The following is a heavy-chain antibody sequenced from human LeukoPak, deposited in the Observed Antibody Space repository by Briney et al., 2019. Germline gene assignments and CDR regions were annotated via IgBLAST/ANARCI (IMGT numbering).Heavy chain of an antibody. Sequence: GGSLRLSCAASGFTFDMYWMTWVRQAPGKGLESVAYINKDGSDKYYVDSAKGRFTVSRDNAKNSLYLQMNSLRAEDTAVYYCARDAGYGGNSDYWGQGTLVTVSS. CDR3: ARDAGYGGNSDY. J-gene: IGHJ4*02. CDR1: GFTFDMYW. D-gene: IGHD4-23*01. V-gene: IGHV3-7*01. CDR2: INKDGSDK.